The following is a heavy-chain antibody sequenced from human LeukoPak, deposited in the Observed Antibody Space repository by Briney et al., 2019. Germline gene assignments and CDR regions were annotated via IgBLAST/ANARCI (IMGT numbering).Heavy chain of an antibody. CDR1: GGSMSSYY. J-gene: IGHJ4*02. Sequence: SETLSLTCTVSGGSMSSYYWSWIRQPPGKGLEWIGYIYYSGSTNYNPSLKSRVTISVDTSKNQFSLKLSSVTAADTAVYYCARANPDFWSGYSNRGGYFDYWGQGTLVTVSS. D-gene: IGHD3-3*01. CDR3: ARANPDFWSGYSNRGGYFDY. V-gene: IGHV4-59*01. CDR2: IYYSGST.